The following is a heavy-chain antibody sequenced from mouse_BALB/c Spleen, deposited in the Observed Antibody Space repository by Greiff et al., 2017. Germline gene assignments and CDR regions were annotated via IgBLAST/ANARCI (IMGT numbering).Heavy chain of an antibody. D-gene: IGHD1-1*01. J-gene: IGHJ3*01. CDR2: ISSGGST. Sequence: DVKLVESGGGLVKPGGSLKLSCAASGFTFSSYAMSWVRQTPEKRLEWVASISSGGSTYYPDSVKGRFTISRDNARNILYLQMSSLRSEDTAMYYCARDYGSRSGFAYWGQGTLVTVSA. CDR1: GFTFSSYA. CDR3: ARDYGSRSGFAY. V-gene: IGHV5-6-5*01.